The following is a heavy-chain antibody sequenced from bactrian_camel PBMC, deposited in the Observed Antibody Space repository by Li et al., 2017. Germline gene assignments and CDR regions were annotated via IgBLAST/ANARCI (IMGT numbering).Heavy chain of an antibody. V-gene: IGHV3S59*01. CDR2: VDWTGQT. Sequence: VQLVESGGGSVQAGGSLRLSCTASRSTTRSMAWFRQAPGKEREGVGVVDWTGQTHYADTVNGRFTISRDSARTTLQMDSLKTEDTAVYYCAPAGPSYVDYNCRASLGQGTQVTV. D-gene: IGHD4*01. J-gene: IGHJ4*01. CDR1: RSTTRS.